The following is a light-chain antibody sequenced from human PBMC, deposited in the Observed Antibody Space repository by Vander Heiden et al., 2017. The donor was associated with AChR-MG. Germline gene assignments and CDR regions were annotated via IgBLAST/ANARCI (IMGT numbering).Light chain of an antibody. CDR3: QRRVVWPRT. J-gene: IGKJ1*01. V-gene: IGKV3-11*01. Sequence: VFTQSPATMSFSPGEPANLSCPASQSVSTRLAWYRHIPGQPPRLLIFDTLKRAPGIPPRFRGSGSRTDFTLTLGRLDAGDAAVYYCQRRVVWPRTFGQGTHVEV. CDR1: QSVSTR. CDR2: DTL.